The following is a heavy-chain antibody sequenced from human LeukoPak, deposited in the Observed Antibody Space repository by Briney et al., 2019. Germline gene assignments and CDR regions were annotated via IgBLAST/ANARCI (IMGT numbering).Heavy chain of an antibody. Sequence: GGSLRLSCAASGFTFSSYAMSWVRQAPGKGLEWVSAISGNGGSTYYADSVKGRFTISRDNSKNTLYLQMNSLRAEDTAVYYCAKDGGYCSSTSCSGGDFDYWGQGTLVTVSS. D-gene: IGHD2-2*01. CDR3: AKDGGYCSSTSCSGGDFDY. CDR2: ISGNGGST. CDR1: GFTFSSYA. J-gene: IGHJ4*02. V-gene: IGHV3-23*01.